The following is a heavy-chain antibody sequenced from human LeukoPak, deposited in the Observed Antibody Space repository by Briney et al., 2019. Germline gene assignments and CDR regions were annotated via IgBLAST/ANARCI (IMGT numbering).Heavy chain of an antibody. CDR1: GGSISSYY. Sequence: SETLSLTCTVSGGSISSYYWSWIRQPPGKGLEWLGYIYYSGSTNYNPSLKSRVTISVDTSKNQFSLKLSSVTAADTAVYYCARDSPYSDYLIGGAFNIWGQGTMVTVSS. CDR2: IYYSGST. J-gene: IGHJ3*02. D-gene: IGHD4-11*01. V-gene: IGHV4-59*01. CDR3: ARDSPYSDYLIGGAFNI.